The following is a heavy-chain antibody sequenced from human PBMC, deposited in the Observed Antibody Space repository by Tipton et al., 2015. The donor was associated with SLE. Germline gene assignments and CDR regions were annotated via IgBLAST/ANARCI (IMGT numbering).Heavy chain of an antibody. J-gene: IGHJ4*02. Sequence: TLSLTCTVSGGSISSYYWSWIRQPPGRDWSGLDIHYSGSTNYNPSLKSRVTISVDTSKNQFSLRLSSVTAADTAVYYCARVKGIAAAGTSPYYFDYWGQGTLVTVSS. CDR3: ARVKGIAAAGTSPYYFDY. D-gene: IGHD6-13*01. CDR2: IHYSGST. CDR1: GGSISSYY. V-gene: IGHV4-59*08.